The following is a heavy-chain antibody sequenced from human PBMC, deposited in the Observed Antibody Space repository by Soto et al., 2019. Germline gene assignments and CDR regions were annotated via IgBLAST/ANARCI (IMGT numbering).Heavy chain of an antibody. Sequence: QVQLVESGGGVVQPGRSLRLSCAASGFTFSSYGMHWVRQAPGKGLEWVAVISYDGSNKYYADSVKGRFTISRDNSKNTLYLQMNSLRAEDTAVYYCAKGPTTTVTTSDYWGQGTLVTVSS. CDR2: ISYDGSNK. CDR1: GFTFSSYG. V-gene: IGHV3-30*18. CDR3: AKGPTTTVTTSDY. D-gene: IGHD4-17*01. J-gene: IGHJ4*02.